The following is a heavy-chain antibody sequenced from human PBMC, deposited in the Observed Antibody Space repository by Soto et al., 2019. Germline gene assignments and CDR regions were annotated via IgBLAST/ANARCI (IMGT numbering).Heavy chain of an antibody. CDR2: IHHDGGT. CDR3: ARMPYSYYAVDV. Sequence: SETLSLTCAVSGGPLRSYKWWSWVRQPPGKGLEWIGEIHHDGGTNYNTSLKSRVTISVVNAKNHLSLNLNSVTAADAAIYYCARMPYSYYAVDVWGQGTTVTVSS. J-gene: IGHJ6*02. CDR1: GGPLRSYKW. V-gene: IGHV4-4*02. D-gene: IGHD2-2*01.